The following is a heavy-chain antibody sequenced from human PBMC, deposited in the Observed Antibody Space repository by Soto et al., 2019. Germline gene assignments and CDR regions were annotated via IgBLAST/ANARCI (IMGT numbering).Heavy chain of an antibody. CDR1: GGTFSSYA. D-gene: IGHD3-3*01. Sequence: SVKVSCKASGGTFSSYAISWVRQAPGQGLEWMGGIIPIFGTANYAQKFQGRVTITADESTSTAYMELSSLRSEDTAVYYCARDGLRFLEWSNPFDPWGQGTLVTVSS. J-gene: IGHJ5*02. CDR3: ARDGLRFLEWSNPFDP. V-gene: IGHV1-69*13. CDR2: IIPIFGTA.